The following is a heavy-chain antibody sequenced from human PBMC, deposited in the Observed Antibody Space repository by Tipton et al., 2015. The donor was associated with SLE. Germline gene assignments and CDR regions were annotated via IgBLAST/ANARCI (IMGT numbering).Heavy chain of an antibody. V-gene: IGHV4-59*01. Sequence: TLSLTCTVSGGSISGYYWSWIRQPPGKGLEWIGYIYHSGSTNYNPSLKSRVTISSDTPKNQFSLKLSSVTAADTAVYYCAREGYYDNSGYYPLFDSWGQGILVTVSS. CDR3: AREGYYDNSGYYPLFDS. CDR1: GGSISGYY. J-gene: IGHJ4*01. D-gene: IGHD3-22*01. CDR2: IYHSGST.